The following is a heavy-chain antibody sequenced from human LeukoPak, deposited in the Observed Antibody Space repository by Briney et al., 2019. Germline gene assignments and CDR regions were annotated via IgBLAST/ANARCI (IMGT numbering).Heavy chain of an antibody. V-gene: IGHV3-9*01. Sequence: SLRLSFAASGFTFDDYAMHWVRQAAGKGLEWVSGISWNSGSIGYADSVEGRFTISRDNAKNSLYLQMNSLRAEDTALYYCAKGRLHVVFRPQQLVNYFDYWGQGTLVTVSS. CDR3: AKGRLHVVFRPQQLVNYFDY. CDR2: ISWNSGSI. D-gene: IGHD6-13*01. CDR1: GFTFDDYA. J-gene: IGHJ4*02.